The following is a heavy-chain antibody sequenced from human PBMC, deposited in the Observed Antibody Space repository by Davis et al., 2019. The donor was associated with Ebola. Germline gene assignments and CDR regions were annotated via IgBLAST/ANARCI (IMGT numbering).Heavy chain of an antibody. CDR3: TRASFGSYYFDY. Sequence: GESLKISCVASGFTFSSYDMHWVRQATGKRLEWVSAIGTAGDTYYPGSVKGRFTISRANAKSSLYLQMNSLRAEDTAVYYCTRASFGSYYFDYWGQGTLVTVSS. J-gene: IGHJ4*02. V-gene: IGHV3-13*01. CDR2: IGTAGDT. D-gene: IGHD3-3*01. CDR1: GFTFSSYD.